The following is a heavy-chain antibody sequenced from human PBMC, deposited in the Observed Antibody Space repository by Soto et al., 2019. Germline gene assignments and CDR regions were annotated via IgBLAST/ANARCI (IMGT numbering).Heavy chain of an antibody. V-gene: IGHV4-39*01. J-gene: IGHJ6*02. CDR3: ARHPYLIVATIDYYYYGMEV. D-gene: IGHD5-12*01. Sequence: SETLSLTCTVSGGSISSSSYYWGWIRQPPGKGLEWIGSIYYSGSTYYNPSLKSRVTISVDTSKNQFSLKLSSVTAADTAVYYCARHPYLIVATIDYYYYGMEVWGQGTTVTVSS. CDR1: GGSISSSSYY. CDR2: IYYSGST.